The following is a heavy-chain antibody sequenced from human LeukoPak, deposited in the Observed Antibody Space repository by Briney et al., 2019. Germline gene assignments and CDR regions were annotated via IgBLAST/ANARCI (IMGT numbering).Heavy chain of an antibody. CDR1: GGSSSGYY. CDR3: ARNWGSGGSYIFDY. V-gene: IGHV4-59*08. J-gene: IGHJ4*02. Sequence: SETLSLTCTVSGGSSSGYYWSWIRQPPGKGLEWIGYVYNSEYTSYNPSLKSRVSISFDTSKNQFSLSLSSVTTADTAVYYCARNWGSGGSYIFDYWGQGTLVSVSS. D-gene: IGHD6-19*01. CDR2: VYNSEYT.